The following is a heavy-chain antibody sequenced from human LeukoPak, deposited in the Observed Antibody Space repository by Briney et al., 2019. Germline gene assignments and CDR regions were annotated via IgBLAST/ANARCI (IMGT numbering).Heavy chain of an antibody. D-gene: IGHD5-24*01. CDR2: IYYSGST. V-gene: IGHV4-39*07. Sequence: SETLSLTCTVSGGSISSSSYYWGWIRQPPGKGLEWIGSIYYSGSTYYNPSLKSRVTISVDTSKNQFSLRLSSVTAADTAVYYCARDRGGWLQQYNWFDPWGQGTLVTVSS. J-gene: IGHJ5*02. CDR1: GGSISSSSYY. CDR3: ARDRGGWLQQYNWFDP.